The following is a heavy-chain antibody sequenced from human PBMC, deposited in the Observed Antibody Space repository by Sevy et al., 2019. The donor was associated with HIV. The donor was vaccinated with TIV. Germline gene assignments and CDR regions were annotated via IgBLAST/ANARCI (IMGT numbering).Heavy chain of an antibody. Sequence: GGSLRLSCAASGLTLTNYWMHWVRQAPGKGLVWVSHINTDGKMTRYADFVKGRFTISRDNAKNTLYLQMNSLRDEDTAVYYCARGSSGTFGYWGQGTLITVSS. CDR1: GLTLTNYW. CDR3: ARGSSGTFGY. CDR2: INTDGKMT. V-gene: IGHV3-74*01. D-gene: IGHD1-26*01. J-gene: IGHJ4*02.